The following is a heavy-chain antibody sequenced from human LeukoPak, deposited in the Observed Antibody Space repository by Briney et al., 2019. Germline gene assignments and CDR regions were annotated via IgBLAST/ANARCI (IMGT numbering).Heavy chain of an antibody. D-gene: IGHD6-19*01. CDR3: AKDLALAGTGGGFDV. CDR1: GFTFTTYA. V-gene: IGHV3-23*01. Sequence: PGGSLRLFCAASGFTFTTYAINWVRQAPGKGLEWVSGISADDKAYYADSVKGRFTISRDNSKNTVSLQMSSLRAEDTALYYCAKDLALAGTGGGFDVWGQGTRVAVSS. J-gene: IGHJ3*01. CDR2: ISADDKA.